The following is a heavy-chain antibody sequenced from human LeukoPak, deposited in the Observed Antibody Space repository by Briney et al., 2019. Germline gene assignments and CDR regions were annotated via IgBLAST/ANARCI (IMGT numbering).Heavy chain of an antibody. CDR1: GFTFGDYA. V-gene: IGHV3-23*01. Sequence: GVSVRLFCAASGFTFGDYAMSWARQSPGKGLEWVSTASYYVGKQYHADSVRGRFTVSRDNARNTVSLQMSSLRVEDTGIYYCAKAGIGADGAGFLCEYWGQGTLVTVSS. J-gene: IGHJ4*02. D-gene: IGHD1-1*01. CDR2: ASYYVGKQ. CDR3: AKAGIGADGAGFLCEY.